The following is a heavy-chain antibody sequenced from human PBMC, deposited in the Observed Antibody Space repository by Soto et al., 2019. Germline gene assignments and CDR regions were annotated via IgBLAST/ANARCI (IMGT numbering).Heavy chain of an antibody. CDR2: ISSSSSTI. J-gene: IGHJ6*02. CDR1: GFTFSSYS. Sequence: EVQLVESGGGLVQPGGSLRLSCAASGFTFSSYSMNWVRQAPGKGLEWVSYISSSSSTIYYADSVKGRFTISRDNAKNSLYLQMNSLRADDTAVYYCATLPDCSSTSCYYSYYYYGMDVWGQGTTVTVSS. CDR3: ATLPDCSSTSCYYSYYYYGMDV. V-gene: IGHV3-48*01. D-gene: IGHD2-2*01.